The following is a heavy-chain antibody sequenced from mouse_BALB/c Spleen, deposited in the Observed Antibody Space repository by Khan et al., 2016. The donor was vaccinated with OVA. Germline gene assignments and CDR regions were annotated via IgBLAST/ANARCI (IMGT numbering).Heavy chain of an antibody. J-gene: IGHJ3*01. CDR2: IYPGSVTI. D-gene: IGHD1-1*01. V-gene: IGHV1-77*01. CDR1: GYPFTDYI. CDR3: TKCGDGSGYRCFAY. Sequence: QVQLKESGPDLVKPGASVNMSCKASGYPFTDYIITWVRQRSGQGLEGFGAIYPGSVTIYYTETFRGKPSLTAVTSSNTAFMQLICLTAADSAVYVGTKCGDGSGYRCFAYWGQGTLVTVSA.